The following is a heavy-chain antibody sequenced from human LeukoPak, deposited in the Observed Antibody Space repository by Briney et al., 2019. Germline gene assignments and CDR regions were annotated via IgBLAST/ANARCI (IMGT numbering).Heavy chain of an antibody. V-gene: IGHV4-59*08. CDR3: ARLHYRFGLH. D-gene: IGHD3-3*01. Sequence: SETLSLTCTVSGGSISSYYWSWIRQPPGKGLEWIGYIYYSGSTNYNPSLKSRVTISVDTSKNQFSLRLTSVTAADTAVYYCARLHYRFGLHWGQGTLVTVSS. CDR2: IYYSGST. CDR1: GGSISSYY. J-gene: IGHJ4*02.